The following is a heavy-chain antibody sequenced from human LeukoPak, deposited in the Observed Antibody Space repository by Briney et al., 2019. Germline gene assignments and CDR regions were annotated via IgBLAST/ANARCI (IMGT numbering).Heavy chain of an antibody. J-gene: IGHJ4*02. CDR2: IYSGGST. CDR1: GFTVSSNY. Sequence: GGSLRLSCAASGFTVSSNYMSWVRQAPGKGLEWVSVIYSGGSTYYADSVKGRFTISRDSSKNTLYLQMNSLRVEDTAVYYCARLGIVGAAVDYWGQGTLVTVSS. D-gene: IGHD1-26*01. CDR3: ARLGIVGAAVDY. V-gene: IGHV3-66*01.